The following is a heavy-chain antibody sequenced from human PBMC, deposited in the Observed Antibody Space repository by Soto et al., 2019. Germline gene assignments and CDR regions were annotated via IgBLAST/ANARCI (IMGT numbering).Heavy chain of an antibody. Sequence: EVLLVESGGGLVQPGGSLRLSSAASGFTFGSYPMHWVRQAPGKGLEYVSAISTNGDSTFYANSEKGRFTITRDNSKNTLYLQMGSPRAEDMGVLYCAREGMSRPRWVFDYWGQGTLVTASS. J-gene: IGHJ4*02. D-gene: IGHD6-13*01. V-gene: IGHV3-64*01. CDR3: AREGMSRPRWVFDY. CDR2: ISTNGDST. CDR1: GFTFGSYP.